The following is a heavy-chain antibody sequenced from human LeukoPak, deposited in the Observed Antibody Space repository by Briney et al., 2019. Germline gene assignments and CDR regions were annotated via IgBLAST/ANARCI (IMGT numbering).Heavy chain of an antibody. CDR1: GGSISSGSYY. D-gene: IGHD6-13*01. CDR3: ARKGYSISWYSP. J-gene: IGHJ5*02. CDR2: IYTSGST. V-gene: IGHV4-61*02. Sequence: SETLSLTCTVSGGSISSGSYYWSWIRQPAGKGLEWIGRIYTSGSTNYNPPLKSRVTISLDTSKNQFSLKLTSVTAADTAVYYCARKGYSISWYSPWGQGTLVTVSS.